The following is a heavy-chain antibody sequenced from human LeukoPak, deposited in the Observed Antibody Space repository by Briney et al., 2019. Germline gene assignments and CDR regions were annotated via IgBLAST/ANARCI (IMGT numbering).Heavy chain of an antibody. CDR3: AKDLDGGNSNFDY. CDR2: IRYDGSNK. CDR1: GFTFSSYG. D-gene: IGHD4-23*01. J-gene: IGHJ4*02. Sequence: GGSLRLSCAASGFTFSSYGTHWVRQAPGKGLEWVAFIRYDGSNKYYVDSVKGRFTISRDNSKNTLYLQMNSLRGEGTAVYYCAKDLDGGNSNFDYWGQGTLVTVSS. V-gene: IGHV3-30*02.